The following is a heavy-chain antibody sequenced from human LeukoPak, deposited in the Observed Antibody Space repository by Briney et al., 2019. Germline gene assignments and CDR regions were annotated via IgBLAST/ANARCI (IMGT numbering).Heavy chain of an antibody. J-gene: IGHJ4*02. CDR2: ISYDGGNK. V-gene: IGHV3-30-3*01. CDR3: ARDSLDSGGYYPGLCDY. D-gene: IGHD3-22*01. Sequence: GGSLRLSCAASGFTFSSYAMHWVRQAPGKGLEWVAVISYDGGNKYYADSVKGRFTISRDNSKNTLYLQMNSLRAEDTAVYYCARDSLDSGGYYPGLCDYWGQGTLVTVSS. CDR1: GFTFSSYA.